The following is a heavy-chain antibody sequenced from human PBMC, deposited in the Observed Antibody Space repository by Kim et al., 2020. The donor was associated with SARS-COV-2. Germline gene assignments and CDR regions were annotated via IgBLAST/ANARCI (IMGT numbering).Heavy chain of an antibody. CDR3: AERGSVGYDY. D-gene: IGHD1-1*01. CDR1: GFTFRSYG. J-gene: IGHJ4*02. CDR2: ITSDGTYK. Sequence: GGSLRLSCAASGFTFRSYGMFWVRQAPGKGLEWVAVITSDGTYKHYGDAVKGRFTISRDDSKKMVYLQMNSLRTEDTAVYYCAERGSVGYDYWGQGTLVTVSS. V-gene: IGHV3-30*18.